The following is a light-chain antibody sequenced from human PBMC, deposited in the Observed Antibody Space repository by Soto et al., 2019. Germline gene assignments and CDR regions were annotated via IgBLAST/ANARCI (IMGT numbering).Light chain of an antibody. CDR1: SSDVGGYNY. J-gene: IGLJ2*01. CDR3: SSHAGSINVV. V-gene: IGLV2-8*01. Sequence: QSVLTQPPSASGSPGQSVTISCTGTSSDVGGYNYVSWYQQHPGKAPKLMIYEVSKRPSGVPDRFSGSKSGNTASLTVSGLQAEDEADYYCSSHAGSINVVFGGGTKLPVL. CDR2: EVS.